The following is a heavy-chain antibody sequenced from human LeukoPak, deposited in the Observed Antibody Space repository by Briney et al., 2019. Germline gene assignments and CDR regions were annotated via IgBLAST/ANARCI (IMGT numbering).Heavy chain of an antibody. D-gene: IGHD3-10*01. V-gene: IGHV1-24*01. CDR1: GYTLTELY. J-gene: IGHJ4*02. CDR2: FDPEDGET. Sequence: GASVKVSCKVSGYTLTELYMHWVRQAPGKGLEWMGGFDPEDGETIYAQKFQGRVTMTEDTSTDTAYMELSSLRSEDTAVYYCATTHPTRQWLGVFDYWGQGTLVTVSS. CDR3: ATTHPTRQWLGVFDY.